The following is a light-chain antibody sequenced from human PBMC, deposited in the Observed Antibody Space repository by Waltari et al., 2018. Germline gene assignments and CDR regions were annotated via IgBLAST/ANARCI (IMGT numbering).Light chain of an antibody. J-gene: IGLJ3*02. CDR1: SSAGGSFNL. Sequence: QSALTQPASVSGSPGQSITLSCTGTSSAGGSFNLVSWYQQHPGKAPKLMIDAGDKRPSGVSNRFSGSKSGNTASLRVSGLQAEDEADYYCCSYAVSSGVVFGGGTKLTVL. CDR3: CSYAVSSGVV. V-gene: IGLV2-23*01. CDR2: AGD.